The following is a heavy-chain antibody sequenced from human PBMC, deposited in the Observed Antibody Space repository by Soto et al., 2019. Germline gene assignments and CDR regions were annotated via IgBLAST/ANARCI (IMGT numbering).Heavy chain of an antibody. J-gene: IGHJ6*02. CDR1: GYSFTSYG. D-gene: IGHD3-16*01. CDR3: ARGGYYDNKWVRLRQYGLDV. Sequence: GASVKVSCKASGYSFTSYGISWVRQAPGQGLEWMGWISAYNGNTNYAQKLQGRVTMTTDTSTSTAYMELRSLRSDDTAVYYCARGGYYDNKWVRLRQYGLDVWGQGTSVTVSS. CDR2: ISAYNGNT. V-gene: IGHV1-18*01.